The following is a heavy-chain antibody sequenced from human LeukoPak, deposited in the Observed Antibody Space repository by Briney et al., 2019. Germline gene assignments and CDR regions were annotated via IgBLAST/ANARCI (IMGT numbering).Heavy chain of an antibody. CDR2: IKQDETEI. Sequence: GGSLRLSCTASGFSFRNTWMSWVRQAPGKGLEWVANIKQDETEIYYADSVKGRFTISRVNAKRSLYLQMNILRVEDTAVYYCARLNWDDGEVSGFDQWGQGILVTVSS. V-gene: IGHV3-7*01. CDR3: ARLNWDDGEVSGFDQ. J-gene: IGHJ5*02. CDR1: GFSFRNTW. D-gene: IGHD1-26*01.